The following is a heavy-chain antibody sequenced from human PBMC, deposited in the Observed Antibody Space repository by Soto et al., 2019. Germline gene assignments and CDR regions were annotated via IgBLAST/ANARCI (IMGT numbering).Heavy chain of an antibody. J-gene: IGHJ6*02. CDR2: ISGGGGTT. V-gene: IGHV3-23*01. CDR1: GFPFNTYT. D-gene: IGHD6-19*01. CDR3: AKAAISGGLVYYYYGMDV. Sequence: EVQLLESGGGLVQPGGSLRLSCAASGFPFNTYTMTWVRQAPGKGLEWVSAISGGGGTTYYADSVKGRFTISRDNSKNTLNRQMYSLRAEETTLLCCAKAAISGGLVYYYYGMDVWGQGTTVTVSS.